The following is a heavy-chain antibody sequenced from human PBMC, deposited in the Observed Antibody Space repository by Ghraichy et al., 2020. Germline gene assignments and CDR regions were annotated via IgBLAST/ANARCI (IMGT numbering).Heavy chain of an antibody. CDR3: AKSGITMVRGRPDYYYYMDV. J-gene: IGHJ6*03. CDR1: GFTFSSYA. V-gene: IGHV3-23*01. CDR2: ISGSGGST. D-gene: IGHD3-10*01. Sequence: GGSLRLSCAASGFTFSSYAMSWVRQAPGKGLEWVSAISGSGGSTYYADSVKGRFTISRDNSKNTLYLQMNSLRAEDTAVYYCAKSGITMVRGRPDYYYYMDVWGKGTTVTVSS.